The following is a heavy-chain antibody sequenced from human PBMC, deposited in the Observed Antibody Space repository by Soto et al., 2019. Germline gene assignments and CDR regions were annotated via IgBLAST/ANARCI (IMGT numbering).Heavy chain of an antibody. V-gene: IGHV3-21*04. Sequence: GGSLRLSCAASGFTFRSFTMNWVRQAPGKGLEWVSTISSNSAYIYYTDALRGRFTISRDNAKNSLHLQMNSLRAEDTATYYCAKDRVNGDRLLEVDYWGQGTLVTVSS. CDR2: ISSNSAYI. J-gene: IGHJ4*02. CDR3: AKDRVNGDRLLEVDY. CDR1: GFTFRSFT. D-gene: IGHD2-21*02.